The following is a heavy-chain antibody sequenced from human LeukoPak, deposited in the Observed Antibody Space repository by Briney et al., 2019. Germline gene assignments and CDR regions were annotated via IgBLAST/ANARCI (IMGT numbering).Heavy chain of an antibody. D-gene: IGHD6-19*01. CDR2: ISYDGSNK. V-gene: IGHV3-30-3*01. J-gene: IGHJ4*02. CDR1: GFTFSSYA. Sequence: LTGGSLRLSCAASGFTFSSYAMHWVRQAPGKGLEWVAVISYDGSNKYYADSVKGRFTISRDNSKNTLYLQMNSLRAEDTAVYYCAREGPRDVAVAGKGLLVYWGQGTLVTVSS. CDR3: AREGPRDVAVAGKGLLVY.